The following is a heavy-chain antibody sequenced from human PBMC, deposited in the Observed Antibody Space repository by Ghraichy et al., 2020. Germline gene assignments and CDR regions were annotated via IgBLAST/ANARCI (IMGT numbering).Heavy chain of an antibody. CDR3: ASLFGELLYTSDYYYYYGMDV. CDR2: ISSSSSYI. V-gene: IGHV3-21*01. J-gene: IGHJ6*02. CDR1: GFTFSSYS. Sequence: GGSLRLSCAASGFTFSSYSMNWVRQAPGKGLEWVSSISSSSSYIYYADSVKGRFTISRDNAKNSLYLQMNSLRAEDTAVYYCASLFGELLYTSDYYYYYGMDVWGQGTTVTVSS. D-gene: IGHD3-10*02.